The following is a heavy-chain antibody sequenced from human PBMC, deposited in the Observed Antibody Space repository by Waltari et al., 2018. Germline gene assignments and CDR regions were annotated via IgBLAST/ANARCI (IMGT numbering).Heavy chain of an antibody. J-gene: IGHJ2*01. CDR1: GYPFTDYY. Sequence: EVQLVQSGAEVKKPGATVTISCKASGYPFTDYYIHRVQQAPGKGLEWMGRVDPEDGETIYAEKFQGRVTITADTSTDTAYMELSSLRSEDTAVYYCATPSPFGWYFDLWGRGTLVTVSS. CDR3: ATPSPFGWYFDL. CDR2: VDPEDGET. V-gene: IGHV1-69-2*01. D-gene: IGHD3-10*01.